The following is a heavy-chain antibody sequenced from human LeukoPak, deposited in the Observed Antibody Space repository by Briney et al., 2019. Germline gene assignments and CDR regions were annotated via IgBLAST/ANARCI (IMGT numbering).Heavy chain of an antibody. Sequence: GGSLRLSCAASGFTFSSYGMHWVRQAPGKGLEWVAFIRYDGSNKYYADSVKGRFTISRDNSKNTLYLQMNSLRAEDTAVYYCAKESGYSYGYYNYYYYYMDVWGKGTTVTISS. J-gene: IGHJ6*03. CDR3: AKESGYSYGYYNYYYYYMDV. CDR1: GFTFSSYG. D-gene: IGHD5-18*01. V-gene: IGHV3-30*02. CDR2: IRYDGSNK.